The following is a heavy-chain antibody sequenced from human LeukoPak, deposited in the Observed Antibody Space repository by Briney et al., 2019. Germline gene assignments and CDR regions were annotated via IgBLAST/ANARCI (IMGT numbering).Heavy chain of an antibody. CDR3: ARDPGPIAVAGHFDY. Sequence: PGGSLRLSCAASGFTFSSYAMHWVRQAPGKGLEWVAVISYDGSNKYYADSVKGRFTISRDNAKNSLYLQMNSLRAEDTAVYYCARDPGPIAVAGHFDYWGQGTLVTVSS. D-gene: IGHD6-19*01. V-gene: IGHV3-30*04. CDR1: GFTFSSYA. J-gene: IGHJ4*02. CDR2: ISYDGSNK.